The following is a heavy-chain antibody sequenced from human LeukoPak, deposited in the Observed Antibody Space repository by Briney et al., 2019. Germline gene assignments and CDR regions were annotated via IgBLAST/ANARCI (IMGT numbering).Heavy chain of an antibody. CDR1: GFTFSSYG. J-gene: IGHJ6*02. V-gene: IGHV3-30*02. CDR3: TAGLLNSGGLDV. D-gene: IGHD3-10*01. Sequence: PGGSLRLSCAASGFTFSSYGMHWVRQAPGKGLEWVAFIRYDGSNKYYADSVKGRFTISRDNSKNTLYLQMNSLRAEDTAVYYCTAGLLNSGGLDVWGQGTTVTVSS. CDR2: IRYDGSNK.